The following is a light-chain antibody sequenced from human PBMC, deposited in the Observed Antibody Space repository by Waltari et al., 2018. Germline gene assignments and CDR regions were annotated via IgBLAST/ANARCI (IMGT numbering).Light chain of an antibody. J-gene: IGKJ4*01. CDR2: GTS. Sequence: EIVLTQSPGTLSLSPGESATISCRASQSVSSRKLDWYQQKPGQAPRLFIYGTSSRATGIPDRFSGSGSGTDFTLTIRRLEPEDFAVNYCQQYDTSPLTFGGGTKVEIK. V-gene: IGKV3-20*01. CDR1: QSVSSRK. CDR3: QQYDTSPLT.